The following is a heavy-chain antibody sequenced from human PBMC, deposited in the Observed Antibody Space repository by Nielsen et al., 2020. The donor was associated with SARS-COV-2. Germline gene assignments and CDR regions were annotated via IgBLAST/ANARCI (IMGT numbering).Heavy chain of an antibody. CDR1: GYTFSSYG. CDR3: ARDVSITIFEMVRSHFDY. V-gene: IGHV1-18*01. J-gene: IGHJ4*02. D-gene: IGHD3-3*01. CDR2: ISGYNGNT. Sequence: ASVKVSCKASGYTFSSYGISWVRQAPGQGLEWMGWISGYNGNTNFPHKLQGRVTLTTDTSTNTAYMELRSLRSDDTAVYYCARDVSITIFEMVRSHFDYGGQGTLVTVSS.